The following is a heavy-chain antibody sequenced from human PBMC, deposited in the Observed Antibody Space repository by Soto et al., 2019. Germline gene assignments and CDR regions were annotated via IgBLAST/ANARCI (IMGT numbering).Heavy chain of an antibody. V-gene: IGHV5-10-1*01. CDR2: IDPSDSYT. J-gene: IGHJ5*02. CDR1: GYSFTSYW. Sequence: PGESLKISFKGSGYSFTSYWYSWVRQMPRKGLEWMGRIDPSDSYTNYSPSFQGHVTISADKSISNAYLQSASLQASDTAKYYVARPSLVAARLVPWGQGTLVTVSS. CDR3: ARPSLVAARLVP. D-gene: IGHD6-6*01.